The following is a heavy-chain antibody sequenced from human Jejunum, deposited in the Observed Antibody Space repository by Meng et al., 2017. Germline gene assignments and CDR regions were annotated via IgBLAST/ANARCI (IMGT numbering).Heavy chain of an antibody. J-gene: IGHJ4*02. CDR2: ISDSGTT. Sequence: VQLQESGPGLVRPSETLSLPCTVSGGAVSSGFYYWSWIRQPPGKGLEWIGYISDSGTTNYNPSLKSRVTMSVDTSKNHFSLKLTSVTAADTAVYFCARDSETYPTYFDYWGQGTLVTVSS. V-gene: IGHV4-61*03. D-gene: IGHD5-24*01. CDR3: ARDSETYPTYFDY. CDR1: GGAVSSGFYY.